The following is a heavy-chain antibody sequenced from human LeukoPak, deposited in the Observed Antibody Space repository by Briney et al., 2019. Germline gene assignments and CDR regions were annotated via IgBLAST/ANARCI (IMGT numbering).Heavy chain of an antibody. V-gene: IGHV4-4*07. J-gene: IGHJ6*02. D-gene: IGHD3/OR15-3a*01. CDR2: VHRSGDT. CDR1: AGSISSYY. CDR3: ARDDFGYSVHYGMDV. Sequence: PSHTLSLTCSVSAGSISSYYCSWIRQHAGKGLEWIGRVHRSGDTNYNPSLKSRLTLSVETSKNQISLRLRSVSAADTAVYYCARDDFGYSVHYGMDVWGQGTTVTVSS.